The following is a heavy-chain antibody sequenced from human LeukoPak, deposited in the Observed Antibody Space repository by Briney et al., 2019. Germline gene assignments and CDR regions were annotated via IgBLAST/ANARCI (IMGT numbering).Heavy chain of an antibody. Sequence: GGSLTLLYGACVFTCCLCDMLCPPGARGRGGVGVFVLKYDVSNKYYEDSVKGRFTISRDNSKNTLYLQMNSLRAEDTAVYYCAKDLYGSGSTSVFYYYYGMDVWGQGTTVTVSS. J-gene: IGHJ6*02. CDR2: LKYDVSNK. CDR3: AKDLYGSGSTSVFYYYYGMDV. D-gene: IGHD3-10*01. V-gene: IGHV3-30*02. CDR1: VFTCCLCD.